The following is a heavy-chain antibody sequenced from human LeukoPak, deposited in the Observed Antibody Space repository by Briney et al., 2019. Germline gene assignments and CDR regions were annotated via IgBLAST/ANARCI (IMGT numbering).Heavy chain of an antibody. Sequence: GGSLRLSCAASGFTFDDYAMPWVRQAPGKGLEWVSGISRNSGSIGYADSVKGRFTISRDNAKNSLYLQMNSLRAEDTALYYCAKDCGYSYGTYYYYYGMDVWGQGTTVTVSS. D-gene: IGHD5-18*01. CDR1: GFTFDDYA. V-gene: IGHV3-9*01. CDR3: AKDCGYSYGTYYYYYGMDV. CDR2: ISRNSGSI. J-gene: IGHJ6*02.